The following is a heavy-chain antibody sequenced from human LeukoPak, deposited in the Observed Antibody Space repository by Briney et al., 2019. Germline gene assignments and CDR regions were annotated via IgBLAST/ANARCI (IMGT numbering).Heavy chain of an antibody. Sequence: PGGSLRLSYTASGFTFGDYGISWVRQAPGKGLEWVGFIRSKGYGGTIEYDASVRGRFTISRDDSYNIAYLQMYSLKTEDTAVYYCSRGSTVRGAKYYFDYWGQGTLVTVSS. CDR1: GFTFGDYG. D-gene: IGHD3-10*01. CDR2: IRSKGYGGTI. J-gene: IGHJ4*02. CDR3: SRGSTVRGAKYYFDY. V-gene: IGHV3-49*04.